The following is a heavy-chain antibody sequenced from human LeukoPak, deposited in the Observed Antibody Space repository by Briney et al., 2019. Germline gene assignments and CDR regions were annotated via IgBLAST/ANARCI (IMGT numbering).Heavy chain of an antibody. V-gene: IGHV4-38-2*02. Sequence: SETLSLTCTVSGYSISSGYYWGWIRQSPGKGLEWIGNIHHRGTTEYNPSFKSRVTISLDSPNDQLSLRLTSVTAADTALYYCARSYSGYPWFAFDKWGPGTNVIVSS. D-gene: IGHD5-12*01. CDR1: GYSISSGYY. CDR2: IHHRGTT. J-gene: IGHJ3*02. CDR3: ARSYSGYPWFAFDK.